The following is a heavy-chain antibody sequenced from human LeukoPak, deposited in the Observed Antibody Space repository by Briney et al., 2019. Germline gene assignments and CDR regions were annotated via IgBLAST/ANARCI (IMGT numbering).Heavy chain of an antibody. CDR3: AKNSGSSSWYDYFDY. Sequence: GGSLRLSCAASGFYFNTYAMHWVRQAPGKGLEWVAFVRFDGSNTRYADSVKGRFTISRDNSKNTLFLQMNNLRPEDTAVYYCAKNSGSSSWYDYFDYWGQGTLATVSS. D-gene: IGHD6-19*01. CDR2: VRFDGSNT. CDR1: GFYFNTYA. V-gene: IGHV3-30*02. J-gene: IGHJ4*02.